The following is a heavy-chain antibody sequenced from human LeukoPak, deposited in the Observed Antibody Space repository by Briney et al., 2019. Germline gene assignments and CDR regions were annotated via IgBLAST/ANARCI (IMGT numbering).Heavy chain of an antibody. Sequence: SETLSLTCTVSGGSISSYYWSWIRQPPGKGLEWIGYIYYSGSTNYNPSLKSRVTISVDTSKNQFSLKLSSVTAADTAVYYCARASGRFGGKVFVYYYYMDVWGKGTTVTISS. CDR1: GGSISSYY. CDR3: ARASGRFGGKVFVYYYYMDV. V-gene: IGHV4-59*01. CDR2: IYYSGST. D-gene: IGHD3-10*01. J-gene: IGHJ6*03.